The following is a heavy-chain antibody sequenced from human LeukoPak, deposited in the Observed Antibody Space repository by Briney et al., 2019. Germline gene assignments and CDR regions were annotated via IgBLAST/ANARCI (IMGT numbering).Heavy chain of an antibody. CDR2: INPSGGST. J-gene: IGHJ5*02. CDR3: ARDGRVPGLLDYNWFDP. D-gene: IGHD3-10*01. Sequence: ASVKVSCKASGYTFTSYYMHWVRQAPGQGLEWMGIINPSGGSTSYAQKFQGRVTMTRDTSTSTVYMELSSLRSEDTAVYYCARDGRVPGLLDYNWFDPWGQGTLVTVSS. CDR1: GYTFTSYY. V-gene: IGHV1-46*01.